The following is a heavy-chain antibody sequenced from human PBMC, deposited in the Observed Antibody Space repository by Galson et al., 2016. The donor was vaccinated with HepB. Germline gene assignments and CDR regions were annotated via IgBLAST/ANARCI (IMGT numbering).Heavy chain of an antibody. Sequence: SETLSLTCTVSGASIXXXNYXXXWXXXPPXXXLEXXXNXXXTGXXXYNXXLKSRVTISVDSSXNQFSXKLTSVTAADXAVYYCAKRRWTIVATKSYFDYWXXXTLXXVSS. V-gene: IGHV4-39*01. CDR1: GASIXXXNYX. CDR2: XXXTGXX. CDR3: AKRRWTIVATKSYFDY. D-gene: IGHD5-12*01. J-gene: IGHJ4*01.